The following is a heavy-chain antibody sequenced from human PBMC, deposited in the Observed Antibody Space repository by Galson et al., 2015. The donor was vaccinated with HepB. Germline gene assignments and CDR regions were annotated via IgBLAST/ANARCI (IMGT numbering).Heavy chain of an antibody. CDR2: IIPILGIA. V-gene: IGHV1-69*02. CDR1: GGTFSSYT. D-gene: IGHD5-24*01. J-gene: IGHJ3*02. Sequence: SVKVSCKASGGTFSSYTISWVRQAPGQGLEWMGRIIPILGIANYAQKFQGRVTITADKSTSTAYMELSSLRSEDTAVYYCARSWGMPGRVEIGAFDIWGQGTMVTVSS. CDR3: ARSWGMPGRVEIGAFDI.